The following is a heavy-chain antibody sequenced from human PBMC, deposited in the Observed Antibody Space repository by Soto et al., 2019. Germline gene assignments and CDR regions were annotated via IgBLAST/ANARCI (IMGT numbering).Heavy chain of an antibody. D-gene: IGHD1-26*01. CDR3: AGRRAGDYYFDY. V-gene: IGHV4-39*01. J-gene: IGHJ4*02. CDR2: IYYTGST. CDR1: GGSVSSSSYY. Sequence: LSLPCTVSGGSVSSSSYYWGWIRQPPGKGLEWIGTIYYTGSTSYSPSLKRRVTISVDTSKTQFSLNLSSVTATDTAVYYCAGRRAGDYYFDYWGQGTLVTVSS.